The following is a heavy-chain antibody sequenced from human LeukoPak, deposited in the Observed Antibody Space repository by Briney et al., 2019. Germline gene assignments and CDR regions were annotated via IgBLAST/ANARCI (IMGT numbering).Heavy chain of an antibody. Sequence: SVKVSCKASGGTFSSYAISWVRQAPGQGLEWMGGIIPIFGTANYAQKFQGRVTITTDESTSTAYMELSSLRSEDTAVYYCARDCSSTSCRTQSDYWGQGTLVTVSS. J-gene: IGHJ4*02. D-gene: IGHD2-2*01. CDR2: IIPIFGTA. CDR1: GGTFSSYA. CDR3: ARDCSSTSCRTQSDY. V-gene: IGHV1-69*05.